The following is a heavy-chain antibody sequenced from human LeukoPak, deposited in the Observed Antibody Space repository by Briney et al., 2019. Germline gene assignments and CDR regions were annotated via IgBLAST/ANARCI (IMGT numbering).Heavy chain of an antibody. D-gene: IGHD3-16*01. Sequence: EASVKVSCKASGYSFTSHYMHWARQAPGQGLEWMGLINPRGTATRYAESLQGRLTLTRDLSTSTDYMELSSLRSDDTAVYFCARDTSEGDYAWWFDPWGQGTLVTVAS. CDR1: GYSFTSHY. CDR3: ARDTSEGDYAWWFDP. CDR2: INPRGTAT. V-gene: IGHV1-46*01. J-gene: IGHJ5*02.